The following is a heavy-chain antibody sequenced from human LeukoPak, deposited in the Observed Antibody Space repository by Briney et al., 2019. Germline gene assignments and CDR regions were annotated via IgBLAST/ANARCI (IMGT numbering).Heavy chain of an antibody. CDR1: GYTFTSYG. J-gene: IGHJ4*02. CDR3: AREALSYGDYVFDY. D-gene: IGHD4-17*01. Sequence: VKVSCKASGYTFTSYGICWVRQAPGQGLEWMGWISAYNGNTNYAQKLQGRVTMTTDTSTSTAYMELRSLRSDDTAVYYCAREALSYGDYVFDYWGQGTLVTVSS. CDR2: ISAYNGNT. V-gene: IGHV1-18*01.